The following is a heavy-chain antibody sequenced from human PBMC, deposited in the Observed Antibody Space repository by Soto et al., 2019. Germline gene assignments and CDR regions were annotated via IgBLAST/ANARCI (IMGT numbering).Heavy chain of an antibody. V-gene: IGHV5-51*01. CDR1: GYIFTSYW. J-gene: IGHJ4*01. Sequence: GESLKISCKGSGYIFTSYWIGWVRQMPGKGLEWMGIIYPGDSDTRYSPSFQGQVTISADKSISTAYLQWSSLKASDSAMYYWSRGNNQPTYYFEYWGNGTLVTVSS. CDR2: IYPGDSDT. D-gene: IGHD1-1*01. CDR3: SRGNNQPTYYFEY.